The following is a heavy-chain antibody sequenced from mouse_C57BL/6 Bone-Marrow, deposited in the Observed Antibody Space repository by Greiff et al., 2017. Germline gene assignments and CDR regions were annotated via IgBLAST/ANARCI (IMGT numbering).Heavy chain of an antibody. Sequence: VKLQESGAELVRPGASVTLSCKASGYTFTDYEMHWVKQTPVHGLEWIGAIDPETGGTAYNQKFKGKAILTADKSSSTAYMELRSLTSEDSAVYYCTRVVTYYFDYWGQGTTLTVSS. J-gene: IGHJ2*01. D-gene: IGHD2-3*01. CDR3: TRVVTYYFDY. CDR2: IDPETGGT. CDR1: GYTFTDYE. V-gene: IGHV1-15*01.